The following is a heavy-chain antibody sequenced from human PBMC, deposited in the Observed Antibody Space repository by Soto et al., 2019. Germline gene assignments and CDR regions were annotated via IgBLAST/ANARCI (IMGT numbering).Heavy chain of an antibody. Sequence: SVKVSCKASGGTLRSYAISWLRQAPGQGLEWMGGIIPMVDTSNYAQKFHGRLTISADASRTTTYMDLTSLGSEDTAVYLCSLGPTYFDTTGYHQQWFDPWGQGTLVTASS. CDR2: IIPMVDTS. J-gene: IGHJ5*01. CDR1: GGTLRSYA. V-gene: IGHV1-69*13. CDR3: SLGPTYFDTTGYHQQWFDP. D-gene: IGHD3-22*01.